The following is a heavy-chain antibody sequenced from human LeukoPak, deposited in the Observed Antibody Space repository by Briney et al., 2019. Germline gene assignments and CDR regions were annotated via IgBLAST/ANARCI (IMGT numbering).Heavy chain of an antibody. CDR1: GFTFNNYA. Sequence: GGSLRLSCAASGFTFNNYAMTWVRQAPGKGLEWVSGITGGGIGTYYADSVRGRFTISRDNSKNTLYLQMNSLRAEDTAVYYCAKSSGYYYGGPVYYFDYWGQGTLVTVSS. J-gene: IGHJ4*02. V-gene: IGHV3-23*01. D-gene: IGHD3-22*01. CDR2: ITGGGIGT. CDR3: AKSSGYYYGGPVYYFDY.